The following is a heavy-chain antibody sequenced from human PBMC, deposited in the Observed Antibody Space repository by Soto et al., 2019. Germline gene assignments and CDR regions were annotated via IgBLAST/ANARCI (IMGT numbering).Heavy chain of an antibody. J-gene: IGHJ4*02. V-gene: IGHV1-69*13. D-gene: IGHD4-17*01. Sequence: ASVKVSCKASGGTFSSYAISWVRQAPGQGLEWMGGIIPIFGTANYAQKFQGRVTITADESTSTAYMGLSSLRSEDTAVYYCARGSTVVTPSPFGPLDYWGQGTLVTVSS. CDR3: ARGSTVVTPSPFGPLDY. CDR2: IIPIFGTA. CDR1: GGTFSSYA.